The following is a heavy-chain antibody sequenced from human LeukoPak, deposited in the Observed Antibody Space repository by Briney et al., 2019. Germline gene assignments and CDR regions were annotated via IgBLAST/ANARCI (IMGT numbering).Heavy chain of an antibody. J-gene: IGHJ4*02. CDR2: VNLQGST. CDR1: GGSITNTNY. CDR3: AREGGPYRPLDY. V-gene: IGHV4-4*02. Sequence: PSQTLSLTCGVSGGSITNTNYWTWVRQPPGKGLEWIGKVNLQGSTNYNPSLMRRVAISVDTSENHISLQLTSVTAADTAVYYCAREGGPYRPLDYSGQGTLVTVSS.